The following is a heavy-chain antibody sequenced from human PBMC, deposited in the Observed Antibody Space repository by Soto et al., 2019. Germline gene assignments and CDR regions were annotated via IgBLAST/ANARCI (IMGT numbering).Heavy chain of an antibody. CDR3: AKDYGDYRGYFDY. CDR1: GFTFSSYA. CDR2: ISGSGGST. J-gene: IGHJ4*02. D-gene: IGHD4-17*01. Sequence: EVQLLESGRGLVQPGGSLRLSCAASGFTFSSYAMSWVRQAPGKGLEWVSAISGSGGSTYYADSVKGRFTISRDNSKNTLYLQMNSLRAEDTAVYYCAKDYGDYRGYFDYWGQGTLLTVSS. V-gene: IGHV3-23*01.